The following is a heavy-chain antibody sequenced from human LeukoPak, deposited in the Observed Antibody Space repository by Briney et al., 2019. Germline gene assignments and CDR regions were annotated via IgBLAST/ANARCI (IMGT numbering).Heavy chain of an antibody. D-gene: IGHD1-1*01. CDR1: GGSISSYY. V-gene: IGHV4-59*01. CDR3: ARVSWFPGTSYYYMDV. Sequence: SETLSLTCTVSGGSISSYYWSWIRQPPGKGLVWIGYIHYSGSTNYNPSLKSRVTASVDTSNNQFSLKLSSVTAADTAVYYCARVSWFPGTSYYYMDVWGKGTTVTVSS. J-gene: IGHJ6*03. CDR2: IHYSGST.